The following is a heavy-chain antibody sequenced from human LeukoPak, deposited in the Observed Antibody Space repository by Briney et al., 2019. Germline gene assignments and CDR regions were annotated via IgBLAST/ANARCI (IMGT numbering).Heavy chain of an antibody. CDR2: IYYSGST. J-gene: IGHJ6*02. Sequence: SETLSLTCTVPGGSISSYYWSWIRQPPGKGLEWIGYIYYSGSTNYNPSLKSRVTISVDTSKNQFSLKLGSVTAADTAVYYCARDLRLAVWGQGTTVTVSS. D-gene: IGHD3-16*01. CDR3: ARDLRLAV. CDR1: GGSISSYY. V-gene: IGHV4-59*01.